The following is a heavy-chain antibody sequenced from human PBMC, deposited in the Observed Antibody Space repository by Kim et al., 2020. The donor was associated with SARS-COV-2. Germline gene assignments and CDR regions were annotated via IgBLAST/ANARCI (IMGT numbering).Heavy chain of an antibody. Sequence: GGSLRLSCAASGFTFSSYAMSWVRQAPGKGLEWVSAISGSGGSTYYADSVKGRFTISRDNSKNTLYLQMNSLRAEDTAVYYCAKDDSRSGYYYGGWYFDYWGQGTLVTVSS. V-gene: IGHV3-23*01. CDR3: AKDDSRSGYYYGGWYFDY. J-gene: IGHJ4*02. D-gene: IGHD3-22*01. CDR2: ISGSGGST. CDR1: GFTFSSYA.